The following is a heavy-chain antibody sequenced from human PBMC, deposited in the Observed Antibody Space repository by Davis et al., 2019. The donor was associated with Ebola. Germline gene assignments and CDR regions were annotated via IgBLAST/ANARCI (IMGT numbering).Heavy chain of an antibody. CDR2: INPSGCST. CDR3: ARWALYDSSGYRMDV. Sequence: ASVKVSCKASGYTFTSYYMHWVRQAPGQGLEWMGIINPSGCSTSYAQKFQGRVTMTRDTSTSTVYMELSSLRSEDTAVYYCARWALYDSSGYRMDVWGQGTTVTVSS. CDR1: GYTFTSYY. D-gene: IGHD3-22*01. V-gene: IGHV1-46*01. J-gene: IGHJ6*02.